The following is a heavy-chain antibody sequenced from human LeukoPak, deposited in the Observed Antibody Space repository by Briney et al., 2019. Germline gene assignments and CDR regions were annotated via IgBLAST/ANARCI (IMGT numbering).Heavy chain of an antibody. CDR3: ARRNYDYVWHYYYYYMDV. CDR1: GYSFTSYW. V-gene: IGHV5-51*01. J-gene: IGHJ6*03. D-gene: IGHD3-16*01. CDR2: IYPGDSDT. Sequence: GESLKISGKGSGYSFTSYWIGWVRQMPGKGLECMGIIYPGDSDTRYSPSFQGQVTISADKSISTAYLQWSSLKASDTAMYYCARRNYDYVWHYYYYYMDVWGKGTTVTVS.